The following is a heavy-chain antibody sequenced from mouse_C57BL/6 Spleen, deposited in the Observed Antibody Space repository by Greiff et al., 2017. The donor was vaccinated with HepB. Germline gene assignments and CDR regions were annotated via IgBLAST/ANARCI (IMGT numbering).Heavy chain of an antibody. J-gene: IGHJ4*01. CDR1: GYTFTSYW. CDR2: IDPSDSYT. V-gene: IGHV1-69*01. Sequence: VQLQQPGAELVMPGASVKLSCKASGYTFTSYWMHWVKQRPGQGLEWIGEIDPSDSYTNYNQKFKGKSTLTVDKSSSTAYMQLSSLTSEDTAVYYCARTDYWGQGTSVTGSS. CDR3: ARTDY.